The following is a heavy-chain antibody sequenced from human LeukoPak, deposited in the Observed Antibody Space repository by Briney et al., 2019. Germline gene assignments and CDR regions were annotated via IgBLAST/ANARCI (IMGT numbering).Heavy chain of an antibody. CDR3: VQSSEGGTTPDVLDY. CDR2: ISTSSSYI. V-gene: IGHV3-21*01. D-gene: IGHD1-7*01. J-gene: IGHJ4*02. Sequence: GGSLRLSCAASGFTFSSYEMNWVRQAPGKGLEWVSSISTSSSYIYYADSLKGRFTISRDNAKNSLYLQMNSLRAEDTAVYYCVQSSEGGTTPDVLDYWGQGTLVTVSS. CDR1: GFTFSSYE.